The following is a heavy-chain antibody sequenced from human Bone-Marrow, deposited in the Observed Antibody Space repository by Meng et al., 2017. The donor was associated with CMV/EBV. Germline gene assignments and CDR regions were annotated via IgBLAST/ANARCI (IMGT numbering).Heavy chain of an antibody. Sequence: GGSLRLSCAASGFVFRSYVMSWVRQVPGKGLEWVAGVNRNGDRTNYIDSVKGRFTISRDNSRNTLYLQLSSLRVEDTAIYHCAKDWASSGDYDYFDSWGPGTQLTVSS. CDR1: GFVFRSYV. CDR3: AKDWASSGDYDYFDS. CDR2: VNRNGDRT. V-gene: IGHV3-23*01. J-gene: IGHJ4*02. D-gene: IGHD4-17*01.